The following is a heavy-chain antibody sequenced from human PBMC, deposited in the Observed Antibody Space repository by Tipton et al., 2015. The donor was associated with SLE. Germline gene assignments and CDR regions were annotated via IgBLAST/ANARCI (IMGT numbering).Heavy chain of an antibody. J-gene: IGHJ4*02. CDR1: GGSITSSSYY. D-gene: IGHD1-26*01. CDR3: ARQWGSLDY. CDR2: ISYSGST. Sequence: TLSLTCTVSGGSITSSSYYWGWIRQSPEKGLEWIGSISYSGSTSYTPSLKSRVIMSVDTSKNQFSLNLSSVTAADTAVYYCARQWGSLDYWGQGTLVTVSS. V-gene: IGHV4-39*07.